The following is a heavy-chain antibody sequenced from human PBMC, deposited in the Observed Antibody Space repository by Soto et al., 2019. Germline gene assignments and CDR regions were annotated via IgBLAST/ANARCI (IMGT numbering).Heavy chain of an antibody. V-gene: IGHV1-18*01. CDR1: GYTFTSYG. Sequence: QVQLVQSGXXXXXXXASVKVSCKASGYTFTSYGISWVRQAPGQGLEWMGWISTYNGNTKYEQKLQGRVTMTTDTSTSPAYTELRSRRSDAPAVFYCAREMVRGVGSDYWGQGTLVTVSS. CDR2: ISTYNGNT. CDR3: AREMVRGVGSDY. D-gene: IGHD3-10*01. J-gene: IGHJ4*02.